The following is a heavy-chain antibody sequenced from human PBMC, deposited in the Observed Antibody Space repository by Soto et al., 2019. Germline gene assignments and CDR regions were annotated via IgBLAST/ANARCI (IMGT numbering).Heavy chain of an antibody. J-gene: IGHJ5*02. CDR1: GCTFTSYY. CDR3: ATEGTGGYSYGIPGQNWGDP. D-gene: IGHD5-18*01. Sequence: ASVKFSCKSSGCTFTSYYMHWVRQAPGQGLEWMGIINPSGGSTSYAQKFQGRVTMTRDTSTSTVYMELSSLRSEDTAVYYCATEGTGGYSYGIPGQNWGDPWGQGTLVTVSS. V-gene: IGHV1-46*01. CDR2: INPSGGST.